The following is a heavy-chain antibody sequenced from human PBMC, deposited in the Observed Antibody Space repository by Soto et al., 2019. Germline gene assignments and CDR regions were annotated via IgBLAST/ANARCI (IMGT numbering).Heavy chain of an antibody. Sequence: GGSLRLSCAASGFTFSSYEMNWVRQAPGKGLEWVLYISGSGSTRYYADSVKGRFTISRDNAKNSLYLQMNSLRPEDTAVYYGARGTYRISGSGSNWFDPWGQGTLVTVSS. CDR3: ARGTYRISGSGSNWFDP. J-gene: IGHJ5*02. CDR1: GFTFSSYE. CDR2: ISGSGSTR. D-gene: IGHD2-15*01. V-gene: IGHV3-48*03.